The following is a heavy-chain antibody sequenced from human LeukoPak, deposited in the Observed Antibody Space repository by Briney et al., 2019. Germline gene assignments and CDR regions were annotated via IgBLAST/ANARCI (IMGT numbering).Heavy chain of an antibody. Sequence: GGSLRLSCAASGFTFSSYWMHWVRQAPGKGLVWVSRINSDGSSTSYADSAKGRFTISRDNAKNTLYLRMNSLRAEDTAVYYCARIRNGFNNDYWGQGTLVTVSS. J-gene: IGHJ4*02. CDR1: GFTFSSYW. CDR2: INSDGSST. CDR3: ARIRNGFNNDY. D-gene: IGHD5-24*01. V-gene: IGHV3-74*01.